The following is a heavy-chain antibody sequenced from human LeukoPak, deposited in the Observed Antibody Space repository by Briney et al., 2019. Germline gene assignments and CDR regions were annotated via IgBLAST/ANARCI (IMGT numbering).Heavy chain of an antibody. D-gene: IGHD6-19*01. CDR3: ARDRGSSGRLGRFDN. V-gene: IGHV3-7*01. Sequence: GGSLRLSCATSGFTLSTYWMTWVRQAPGKGLEWVANIKQDGSEKYYVDSVKGRFTISRDNAKKLLYLQMNSLRVEDTAVYYCARDRGSSGRLGRFDNWGQGTLVTVSP. J-gene: IGHJ4*02. CDR2: IKQDGSEK. CDR1: GFTLSTYW.